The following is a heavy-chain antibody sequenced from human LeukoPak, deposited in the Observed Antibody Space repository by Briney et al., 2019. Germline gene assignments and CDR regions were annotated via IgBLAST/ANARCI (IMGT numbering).Heavy chain of an antibody. CDR1: GFTFSSYS. Sequence: GGSLRLSCAASGFTFSSYSMNWVRQAPGKGLEWVSSISSSSSYIYYADSVKGRFTISRDNAKNSLYLQMNSLRAEDTAVYYCARKGVYCSSTSCQVPYGMDVWGQGTTVTVSS. D-gene: IGHD2-2*01. J-gene: IGHJ6*02. CDR2: ISSSSSYI. CDR3: ARKGVYCSSTSCQVPYGMDV. V-gene: IGHV3-21*01.